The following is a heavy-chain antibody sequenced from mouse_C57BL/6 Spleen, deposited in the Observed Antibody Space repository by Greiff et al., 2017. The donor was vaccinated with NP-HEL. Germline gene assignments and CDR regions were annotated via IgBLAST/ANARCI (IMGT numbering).Heavy chain of an antibody. V-gene: IGHV5-9-1*02. CDR1: GFTFSSYA. J-gene: IGHJ2*01. CDR2: ISSGGDYI. Sequence: EVKLMESGEGLVKPGGSLKLSCAASGFTFSSYAMSWVRQTPEKRLEWVAYISSGGDYIYYADTVKGRFTISRDNARNTLYLQMSSLKSEDTAMYYCTIIRSYYFDYWGQGTTLTVSS. D-gene: IGHD1-1*01. CDR3: TIIRSYYFDY.